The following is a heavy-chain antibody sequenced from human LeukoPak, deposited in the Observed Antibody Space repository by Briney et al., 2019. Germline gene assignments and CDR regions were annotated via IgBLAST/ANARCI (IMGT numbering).Heavy chain of an antibody. CDR1: GYTFTSYG. CDR3: ARSLTYYYDSSGYWGEDY. J-gene: IGHJ4*02. CDR2: ISAYNGNT. D-gene: IGHD3-22*01. V-gene: IGHV1-18*01. Sequence: GASVKVSCKASGYTFTSYGISWVLQAPGQGLEWMGWISAYNGNTNYAQKLQGRVTMTTDTFTSTAYMELRSLRSDDTAVYYCARSLTYYYDSSGYWGEDYWGQGTLVTVSS.